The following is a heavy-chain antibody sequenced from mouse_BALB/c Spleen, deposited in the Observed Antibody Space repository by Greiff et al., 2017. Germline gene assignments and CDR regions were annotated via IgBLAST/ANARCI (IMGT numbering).Heavy chain of an antibody. CDR3: ASYGNYPYFDY. Sequence: VQLQQSGPGLVAPSQSLSITCTVSGFSLTGYGVNWVRQPPGKGLEWLGMIWGDGSTDYNSALKSRLSISKDNSKSQVFLKMNSLQTDDTARYYCASYGNYPYFDYWGQGTTLTVSS. J-gene: IGHJ2*01. V-gene: IGHV2-6-7*01. CDR1: GFSLTGYG. D-gene: IGHD2-1*01. CDR2: IWGDGST.